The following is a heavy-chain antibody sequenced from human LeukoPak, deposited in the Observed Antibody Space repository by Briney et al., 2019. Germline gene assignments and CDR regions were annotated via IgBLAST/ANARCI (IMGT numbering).Heavy chain of an antibody. D-gene: IGHD3-16*01. J-gene: IGHJ6*03. CDR3: ARAWGYYYYMDV. Sequence: SETLSLTGTLSGISIGSYYWTWIRQPPGKGLEWIGYVDHSGSTNYNPSLKSRVIISVDTSKNQFSLKLNSVTAADAAVYYCARAWGYYYYMDVWGKGTTVTVSS. CDR1: GISIGSYY. CDR2: VDHSGST. V-gene: IGHV4-59*01.